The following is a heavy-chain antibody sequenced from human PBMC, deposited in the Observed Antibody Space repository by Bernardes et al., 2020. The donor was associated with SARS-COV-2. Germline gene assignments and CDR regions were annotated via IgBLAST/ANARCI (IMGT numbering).Heavy chain of an antibody. J-gene: IGHJ6*02. CDR1: GYTFTANC. Sequence: ASVKVSCKASGYTFTANCMHWVRQAPGQGLDWMAWVNPNSGDTNYAQKFQGRVTATGDTSITTVYMELTSLTSDDTAVYYCARYFSHYGLDVWGQGTTVTVSS. D-gene: IGHD3-9*01. CDR2: VNPNSGDT. CDR3: ARYFSHYGLDV. V-gene: IGHV1-2*02.